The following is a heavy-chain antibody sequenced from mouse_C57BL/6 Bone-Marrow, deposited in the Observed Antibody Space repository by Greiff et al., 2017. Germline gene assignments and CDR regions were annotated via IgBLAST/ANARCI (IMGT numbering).Heavy chain of an antibody. V-gene: IGHV1-55*01. J-gene: IGHJ1*03. CDR3: ARWDDYYWYFDV. CDR1: GYTFTSYW. CDR2: IYPGSGST. Sequence: VKLQQPGAELVKPGASVKMSCKASGYTFTSYWITWVKQRPGQGLEWIGDIYPGSGSTNYNEKFKSKATLTVDTSSSTAYMQLSSLTSEDSAVYYCARWDDYYWYFDVWGTGTTVTVSS. D-gene: IGHD2-4*01.